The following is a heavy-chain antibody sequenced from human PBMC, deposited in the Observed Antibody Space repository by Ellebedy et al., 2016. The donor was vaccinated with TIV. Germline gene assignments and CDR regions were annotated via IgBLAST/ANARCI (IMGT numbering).Heavy chain of an antibody. J-gene: IGHJ3*02. V-gene: IGHV1-18*04. CDR3: ARAVDAFDI. CDR1: GYTFTDYY. Sequence: ASVKVSCKTSGYTFTDYYIHWVRQAPGQGPEWMGWIAAYNGHTNYAQKLQDRVTMTTDTSTSTAYMELRRLTSADTAVYYCARAVDAFDIWGQGTMVTVSP. CDR2: IAAYNGHT.